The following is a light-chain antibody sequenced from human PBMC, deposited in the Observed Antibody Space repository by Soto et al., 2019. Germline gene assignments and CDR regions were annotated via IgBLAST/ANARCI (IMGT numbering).Light chain of an antibody. J-gene: IGKJ5*01. Sequence: DIQMTHSPSTLSASVGDRVTITFRSSQNLNTWLAWYQQTPGTAPKLLIYKASVLASGVPSRFSGSGSGTEFTLTITSLQPDDFATYYCQQYNSYSRITFGQGTRLEI. V-gene: IGKV1-5*03. CDR1: QNLNTW. CDR3: QQYNSYSRIT. CDR2: KAS.